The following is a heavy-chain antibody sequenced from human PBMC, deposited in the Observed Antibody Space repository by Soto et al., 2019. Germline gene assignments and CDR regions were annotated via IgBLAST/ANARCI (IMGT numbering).Heavy chain of an antibody. Sequence: EVQLLESGGGLVQPGGSLRLSCAASGFTFNNYAMTWVRQAPGKGLEWVSTISGSDGSTYYADSVKGRLTISRDNSKNALYLQMSSLRAEDTALYYCVKDWTGDTCPGMDVWGQGTTVTVSS. D-gene: IGHD2-8*02. CDR3: VKDWTGDTCPGMDV. V-gene: IGHV3-23*01. CDR2: ISGSDGST. CDR1: GFTFNNYA. J-gene: IGHJ6*01.